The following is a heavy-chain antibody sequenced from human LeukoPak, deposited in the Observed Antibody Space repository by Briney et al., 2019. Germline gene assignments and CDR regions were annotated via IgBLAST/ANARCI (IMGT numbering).Heavy chain of an antibody. CDR2: ISSDGSNK. V-gene: IGHV3-30*04. Sequence: GGSLRLSCAASGFTLSSYAMHWVRQAPGKGLEWVAVISSDGSNKYYADSVRGRFTISGDNSKNTLYLQMNSLRADDTAVYYCAHGTMYQLDSWGQGTLVTVSS. J-gene: IGHJ4*02. D-gene: IGHD2-2*01. CDR3: AHGTMYQLDS. CDR1: GFTLSSYA.